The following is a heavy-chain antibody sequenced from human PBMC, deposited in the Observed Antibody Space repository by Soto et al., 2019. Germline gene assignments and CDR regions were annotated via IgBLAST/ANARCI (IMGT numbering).Heavy chain of an antibody. V-gene: IGHV1-8*01. Sequence: QVQLVQSGAEVKKPGASVKVSCKASGYTFTSYDINWVRQATGQGLEWMGWMNPNSGHTGSAQKCQDRVTMTRDHSISTAYMELISLRSEDTAVYYCAISVRGPDYWGQGTLVTVSS. CDR3: AISVRGPDY. J-gene: IGHJ4*02. CDR1: GYTFTSYD. D-gene: IGHD1-26*01. CDR2: MNPNSGHT.